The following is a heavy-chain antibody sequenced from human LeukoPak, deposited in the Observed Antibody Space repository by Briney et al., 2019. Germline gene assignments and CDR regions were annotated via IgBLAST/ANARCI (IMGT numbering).Heavy chain of an antibody. CDR2: IWYDGSNK. V-gene: IGHV3-33*06. CDR3: AKGFLTGYLYYFDY. Sequence: PGGSLRLSCAASGFTFSSYGMHWARQAPGKGLEWVAVIWYDGSNKFYADSVKGRFTISRDNSKNTLYLQMNSLTAEDTAVYYCAKGFLTGYLYYFDYWGQGTLVTVSS. CDR1: GFTFSSYG. J-gene: IGHJ4*02. D-gene: IGHD3-9*01.